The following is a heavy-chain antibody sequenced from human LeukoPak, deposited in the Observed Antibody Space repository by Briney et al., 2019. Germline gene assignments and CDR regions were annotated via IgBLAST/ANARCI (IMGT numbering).Heavy chain of an antibody. D-gene: IGHD3-3*02. CDR2: ISSSGSTI. J-gene: IGHJ3*02. Sequence: PGGSLRLSCAASGFTFSSYEMNWVRQAPGKGLEWVSYISSSGSTIYYADSVKGRFTISRDNAKNSLCLQMNSLRAEDTAVYYCARMGSRIFGVADAFDIWGQGTMVTVSS. V-gene: IGHV3-48*03. CDR3: ARMGSRIFGVADAFDI. CDR1: GFTFSSYE.